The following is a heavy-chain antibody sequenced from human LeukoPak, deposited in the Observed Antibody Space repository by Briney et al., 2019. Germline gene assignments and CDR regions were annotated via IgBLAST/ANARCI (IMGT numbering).Heavy chain of an antibody. D-gene: IGHD2-15*01. CDR2: IHRDGGMT. Sequence: GGSLRLSCAASGFTFTGNSMHWVRQGPGKGLVWVARIHRDGGMTRYADSVGGRFTISRDNAKNTLYLQMNSLRAEDTAIYYCVRETGTIGYYMDVWGKGTTVTVSS. CDR1: GFTFTGNS. J-gene: IGHJ6*03. CDR3: VRETGTIGYYMDV. V-gene: IGHV3-74*01.